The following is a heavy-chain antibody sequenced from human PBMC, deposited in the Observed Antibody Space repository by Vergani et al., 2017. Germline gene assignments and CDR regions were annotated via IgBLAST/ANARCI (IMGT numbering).Heavy chain of an antibody. CDR1: GFTVSSNY. D-gene: IGHD2-2*02. CDR3: AXDDRYCSSTSCYNYYYYGMDV. CDR2: ISSSSSYI. V-gene: IGHV3-21*01. Sequence: EVQLVESGGGLVQPGGSLRLSCAASGFTVSSNYMSWVRQAPGKGLEWVSSISSSSSYIYYADSVKGRFTISRDNAKNSLYLQMNSLRAEDTAVYYCAXDDRYCSSTSCYNYYYYGMDVWGQGTTVTVSS. J-gene: IGHJ6*02.